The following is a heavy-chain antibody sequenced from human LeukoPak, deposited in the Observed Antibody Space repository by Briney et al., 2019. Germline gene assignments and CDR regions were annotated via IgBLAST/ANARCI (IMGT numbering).Heavy chain of an antibody. V-gene: IGHV3-21*01. CDR1: GFTFSSYS. D-gene: IGHD5-18*01. CDR2: ISSSSSYI. Sequence: PGGSLRLSCAASGFTFSSYSMNWDRQAPGKGLEWVSSISSSSSYIYYADSVKGRFTISRDNAKNSLYLQMNSLRAEDTAVYYCAREGHQLWSTGNKYYFDYWGQGTLVTVSS. J-gene: IGHJ4*02. CDR3: AREGHQLWSTGNKYYFDY.